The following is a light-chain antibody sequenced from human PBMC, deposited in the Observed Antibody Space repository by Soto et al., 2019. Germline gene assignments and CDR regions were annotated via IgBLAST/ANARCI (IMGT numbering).Light chain of an antibody. CDR2: TNN. J-gene: IGLJ2*01. CDR1: SSNIGTNF. V-gene: IGLV1-44*01. CDR3: AAWDNSLNGL. Sequence: QAVVTQPPSASGTPGQRVIISCSGSSSNIGTNFVNWYQQLPGTAPKLLIHTNNQRPSGVPDRFSGSKSGTSASLAISGLQSEDEADYYCAAWDNSLNGLFGGGTKVTVL.